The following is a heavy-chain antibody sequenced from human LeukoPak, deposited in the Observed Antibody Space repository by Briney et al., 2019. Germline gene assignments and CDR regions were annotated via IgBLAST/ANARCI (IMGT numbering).Heavy chain of an antibody. CDR1: GFTFSSYE. D-gene: IGHD3-22*01. CDR2: INTSGCTR. CDR3: ARDWGYHYDSSDYGGYYFDS. Sequence: GGSLRLSCAASGFTFSSYEMNGVRQAPGKGLVWVSYINTSGCTRYYADSVKGRFTISRDNAKNSLYLQMNSLGAEDTALYYCARDWGYHYDSSDYGGYYFDSWGQGTLVTVPS. V-gene: IGHV3-48*03. J-gene: IGHJ4*02.